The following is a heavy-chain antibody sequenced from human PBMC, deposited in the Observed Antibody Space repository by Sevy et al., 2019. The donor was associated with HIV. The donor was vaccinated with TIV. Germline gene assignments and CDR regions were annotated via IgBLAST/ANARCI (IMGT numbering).Heavy chain of an antibody. V-gene: IGHV3-7*03. CDR3: ARDCNSASCHRGLDI. J-gene: IGHJ6*02. CDR1: GFTFSNYW. D-gene: IGHD1-26*01. Sequence: GGSLRLSCAASGFTFSNYWMTWVRQAPGKGLEWVANIKREGSERYYLASVKGRFTISRDNAKKSLYLQMNSLTAEDTAVYYCARDCNSASCHRGLDIWGQGTTVTVSS. CDR2: IKREGSER.